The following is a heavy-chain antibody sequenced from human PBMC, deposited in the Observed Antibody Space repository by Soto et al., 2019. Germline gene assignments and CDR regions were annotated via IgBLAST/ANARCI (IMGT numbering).Heavy chain of an antibody. D-gene: IGHD2-21*01. CDR1: GFTFNNYA. CDR2: ISTSGYST. J-gene: IGHJ4*02. CDR3: RKFSVVVAASFDS. V-gene: IGHV3-23*01. Sequence: PGGSLRLSCAASGFTFNNYAMSWVRQAPGKGLEWVSAISTSGYSTYYADSVKGRFTISRDNSKNTVYLQMTKLRAADPAVYYCRKFSVVVAASFDSWGQGTLVTVSS.